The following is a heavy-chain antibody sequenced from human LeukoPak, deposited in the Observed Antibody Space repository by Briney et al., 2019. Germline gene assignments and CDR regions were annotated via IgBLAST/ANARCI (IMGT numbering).Heavy chain of an antibody. D-gene: IGHD2-2*01. CDR1: GFTFDDYG. CDR3: ARDGVPAARDL. CDR2: ISWNGDST. J-gene: IGHJ3*01. V-gene: IGHV3-20*04. Sequence: GGSLRLSCAAAGFTFDDYGMSWVRQAPGKGLGWVSGISWNGDSTGYADSVKGRFTISRDNAKTSLYLHMNSLRAEDTAVYYCARDGVPAARDLWGQGTMVIVSS.